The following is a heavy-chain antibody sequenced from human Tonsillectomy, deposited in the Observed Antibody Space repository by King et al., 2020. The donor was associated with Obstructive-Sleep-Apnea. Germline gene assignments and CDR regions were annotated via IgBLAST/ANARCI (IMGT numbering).Heavy chain of an antibody. Sequence: QLVRSGAEVKKPGSSVKVSCKASGGTFNSYAISWVRQAPGQGLEWMGGIIPMFATANYAPKFQGRVSITADESTSTAYMELSSLRSEDTAVYYCARDATIDYYGSGSYYNGDFDYWGQGTLVTVSS. J-gene: IGHJ4*02. CDR2: IIPMFATA. CDR1: GGTFNSYA. CDR3: ARDATIDYYGSGSYYNGDFDY. D-gene: IGHD3-10*01. V-gene: IGHV1-69*01.